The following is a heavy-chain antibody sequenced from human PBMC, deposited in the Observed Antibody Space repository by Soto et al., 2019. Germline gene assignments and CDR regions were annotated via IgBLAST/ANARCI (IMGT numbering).Heavy chain of an antibody. CDR2: ISYGGST. V-gene: IGHV4-31*02. J-gene: IGHJ3*02. Sequence: GDSITSGDYFWSWIRQPPGKGPEWIGYISYGGSTFYNPSLKGRVTISLDASKNQFSLNLKSVTDADTAVYYCARGVEAVTLVVTAFGIWGQGTMVTVSS. D-gene: IGHD2-21*02. CDR3: ARGVEAVTLVVTAFGI. CDR1: GDSITSGDYF.